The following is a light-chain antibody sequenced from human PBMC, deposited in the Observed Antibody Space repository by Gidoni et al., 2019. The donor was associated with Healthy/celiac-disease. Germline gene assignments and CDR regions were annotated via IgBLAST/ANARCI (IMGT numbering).Light chain of an antibody. CDR1: SSDVGGYNY. CDR3: CSYAGSYTRYV. V-gene: IGLV2-11*01. Sequence: TQPRSVSGSPGQSVTISCTGTSSDVGGYNYVSWYQQHPGKAPKLMIYDVSKRPSGVPDRFSGSKSGNTASLTISGLQAEDEADYYCCSYAGSYTRYVFGTGTKVTX. CDR2: DVS. J-gene: IGLJ1*01.